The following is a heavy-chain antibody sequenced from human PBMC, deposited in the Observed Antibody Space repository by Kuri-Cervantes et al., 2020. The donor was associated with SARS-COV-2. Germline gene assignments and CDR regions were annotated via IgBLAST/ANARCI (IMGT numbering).Heavy chain of an antibody. CDR1: GFTFSSYW. D-gene: IGHD3-22*01. V-gene: IGHV3-7*01. CDR2: IKQDGSEK. Sequence: LSLTCAASGFTFSSYWMSWVRQAPGKGLEWVANIKQDGSEKYYVDSVKGRFTISRDNAKNSLYLQMNSLRAEDTAVYYCARDRHSSGYYPRGFDYWGQGTLVTVSS. J-gene: IGHJ4*02. CDR3: ARDRHSSGYYPRGFDY.